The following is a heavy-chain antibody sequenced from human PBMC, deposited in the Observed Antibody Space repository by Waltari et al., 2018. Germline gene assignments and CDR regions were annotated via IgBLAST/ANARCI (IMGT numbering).Heavy chain of an antibody. J-gene: IGHJ4*02. D-gene: IGHD6-13*01. CDR2: IIPILGIA. CDR1: GGTFSSYT. V-gene: IGHV1-69*02. Sequence: QVQLVQSGAEVKKPGSSVKVSCTASGGTFSSYTISWVRQAPGQGLEWMGRIIPILGIANYAQKFQGRVTITADKSTSTAYMELSSLRSEDTAVYYCARGVNVAAAGTVFDYWGQGTLVTVSS. CDR3: ARGVNVAAAGTVFDY.